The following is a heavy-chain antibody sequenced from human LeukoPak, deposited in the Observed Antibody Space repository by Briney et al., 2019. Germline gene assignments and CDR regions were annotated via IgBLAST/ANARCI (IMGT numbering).Heavy chain of an antibody. CDR3: ARRGYDYVWGSYRYVYYFDY. V-gene: IGHV1-2*02. CDR1: GYTFTGYY. Sequence: ASVKVSCKASGYTFTGYYMHWVRQAPGQGLEWMGWINPNSGGTNYAQKFQGRVTMTRDTSISTAYMELRSLRSDDTVVYYCARRGYDYVWGSYRYVYYFDYWGQGTLVTVSS. CDR2: INPNSGGT. D-gene: IGHD3-16*02. J-gene: IGHJ4*02.